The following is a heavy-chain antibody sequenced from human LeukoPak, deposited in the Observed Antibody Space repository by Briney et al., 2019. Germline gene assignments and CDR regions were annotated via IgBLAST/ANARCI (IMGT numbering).Heavy chain of an antibody. Sequence: ASVKVSCKASGYTFTSYGISWVRQAPGQGLEWMGWISAYNGNTNYAQKFQGRVTITTDESTSTAYMELSSLRSEDTAVYYCARVEYCGGDCPPYYMDVWGKGTTVTVSS. J-gene: IGHJ6*03. CDR1: GYTFTSYG. V-gene: IGHV1-18*01. CDR2: ISAYNGNT. D-gene: IGHD2-21*01. CDR3: ARVEYCGGDCPPYYMDV.